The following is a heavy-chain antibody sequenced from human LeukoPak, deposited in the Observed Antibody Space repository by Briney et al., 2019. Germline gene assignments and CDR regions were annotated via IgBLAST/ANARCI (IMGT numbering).Heavy chain of an antibody. CDR1: GFTFSSYS. CDR2: ISSSSSTI. J-gene: IGHJ6*03. V-gene: IGHV3-48*01. CDR3: ARASLVPYYYYMDV. Sequence: PGGSLRLSCAASGFTFSSYSMNWVRQAPGKGLEWVSYISSSSSTIYYADSVKGRFTISRDNAKNSLYLQMNSLRAEDTAVYYCARASLVPYYYYMDVWGKGTTVTVSS. D-gene: IGHD2-21*01.